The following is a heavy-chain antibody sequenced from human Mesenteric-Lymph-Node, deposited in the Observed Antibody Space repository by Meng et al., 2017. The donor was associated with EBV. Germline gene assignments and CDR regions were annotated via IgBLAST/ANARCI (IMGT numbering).Heavy chain of an antibody. D-gene: IGHD2-8*01. V-gene: IGHV3-74*01. J-gene: IGHJ4*02. CDR2: IDNDGSTT. CDR3: VRETNGHEFDS. Sequence: EVQVVESGGGLVQPGGSLRLSCAASGFTLNRYWMHWVRQVPGKGLVWVSRIDNDGSTTKYADSVKGRFTISRHNARQTVYLEMNSLRAEDAAVYYCVRETNGHEFDSWGQGTLVTVSS. CDR1: GFTLNRYW.